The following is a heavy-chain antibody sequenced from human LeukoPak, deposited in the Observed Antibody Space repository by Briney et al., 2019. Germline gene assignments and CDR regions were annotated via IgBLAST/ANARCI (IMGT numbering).Heavy chain of an antibody. V-gene: IGHV3-33*01. D-gene: IGHD5-24*01. J-gene: IGHJ3*02. CDR3: ARDRRMATTKDAFDI. Sequence: PGGSLRLSCAASGFTFSSYGMHWVRQAPGKGLEWVAVIWYDGSNKYYADSVKGRFTISRDNSKNTLYLQMNSLRAEDTAVYYCARDRRMATTKDAFDIWGQGTMVTVSS. CDR2: IWYDGSNK. CDR1: GFTFSSYG.